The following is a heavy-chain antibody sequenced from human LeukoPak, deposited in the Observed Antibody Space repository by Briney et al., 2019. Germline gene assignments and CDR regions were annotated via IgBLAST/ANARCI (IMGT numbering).Heavy chain of an antibody. D-gene: IGHD6-19*01. Sequence: ASVKVSCKASGYTFTSYAMHWVRQAPGQGLEWMGWINTNTGNPTYAQGFTGRFVFSLGTSVSTAYLQISSLTAEDTAVYYCARVAVAGANWFDPWGQGTLVTVSS. CDR1: GYTFTSYA. CDR3: ARVAVAGANWFDP. CDR2: INTNTGNP. J-gene: IGHJ5*02. V-gene: IGHV7-4-1*02.